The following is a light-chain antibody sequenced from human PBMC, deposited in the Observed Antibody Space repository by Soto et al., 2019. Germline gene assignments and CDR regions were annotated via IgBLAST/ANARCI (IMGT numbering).Light chain of an antibody. Sequence: DIQMTQSPSSLSASVGDRVTIACRASQGIRSDLVWYQQQPGKAPKRLIYAASSLESGVPSRFSASGSGTEFTLTISSMQPADFAHYSCLQHKSFPWTFGQGTKVDIK. J-gene: IGKJ1*01. CDR2: AAS. CDR3: LQHKSFPWT. V-gene: IGKV1-17*01. CDR1: QGIRSD.